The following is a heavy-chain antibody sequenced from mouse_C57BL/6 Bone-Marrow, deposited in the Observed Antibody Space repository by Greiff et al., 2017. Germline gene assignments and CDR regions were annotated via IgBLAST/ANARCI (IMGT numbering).Heavy chain of an antibody. CDR1: GYAFSSSW. CDR3: ARKGVYLPYFDY. D-gene: IGHD2-1*01. V-gene: IGHV1-82*01. Sequence: VQLQQSGPELVKPGASVKISCKASGYAFSSSWMNWVKQRPGKGLEWIGRIYPGDGDTNYNGKFNGKATLTADKSSSTAYMQLSSLTSEDSAVYFCARKGVYLPYFDYWGQGTTLTVSS. CDR2: IYPGDGDT. J-gene: IGHJ2*01.